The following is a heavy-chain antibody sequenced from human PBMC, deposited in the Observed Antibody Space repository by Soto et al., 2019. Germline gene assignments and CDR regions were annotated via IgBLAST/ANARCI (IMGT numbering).Heavy chain of an antibody. V-gene: IGHV4-61*03. D-gene: IGHD5-12*01. CDR2: LSYTGRN. CDR3: AREWGLLPYDLMNV. Sequence: PSDVLCLTWGGSGDSVTRGSCYASWLRQPPGKGPECIGYLSYTGRNKYNPPLQSRVTISVDTSKNDFSLNLSSVTAADTAVYVCAREWGLLPYDLMNVWGHGT. J-gene: IGHJ6*02. CDR1: GDSVTRGSCY.